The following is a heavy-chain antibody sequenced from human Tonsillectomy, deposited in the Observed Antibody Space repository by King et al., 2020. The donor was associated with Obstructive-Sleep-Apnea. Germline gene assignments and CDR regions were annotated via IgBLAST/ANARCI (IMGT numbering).Heavy chain of an antibody. J-gene: IGHJ2*01. D-gene: IGHD6-13*01. CDR2: IYYSGST. Sequence: QLQESGPGLVKPSETLSLTCTVSGGSISSYYWSWIRQPPGKGLEWIGYIYYSGSTNYNPSLKSRVTISVDTSKNQVSLKLSPVTAADTAVYYCARTLSIAAAGTGWYFDLWGRGTLVTVSS. CDR1: GGSISSYY. V-gene: IGHV4-59*01. CDR3: ARTLSIAAAGTGWYFDL.